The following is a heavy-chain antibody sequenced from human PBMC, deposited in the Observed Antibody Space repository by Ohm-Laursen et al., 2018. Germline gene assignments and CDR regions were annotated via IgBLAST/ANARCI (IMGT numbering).Heavy chain of an antibody. V-gene: IGHV4-59*12. D-gene: IGHD2-2*02. CDR2: ISYTGST. J-gene: IGHJ4*02. Sequence: SQTLSLTCTVSGGSINNYYLSWVRQPPGKGLEWIGYISYTGSTDYNPSLKSRVTVSLDTSKNHFSLKLSSVTAADTAVYYCARVNCSSTSCHNTDYWGQGTLVTVSS. CDR1: GGSINNYY. CDR3: ARVNCSSTSCHNTDY.